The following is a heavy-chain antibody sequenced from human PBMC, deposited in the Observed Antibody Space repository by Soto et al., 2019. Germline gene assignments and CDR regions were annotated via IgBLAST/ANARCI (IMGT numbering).Heavy chain of an antibody. CDR1: GYMFTSYW. Sequence: GASLKISCNGSGYMFTSYWIGWVRQMPGKGLEWMGIIHGGDSNTRYSPSFDGQVTISTDKSINTAHLQWSGLKASDTAMYYCASSVVVPSTMNYFDYWGQGSLVTAPQ. CDR2: IHGGDSNT. CDR3: ASSVVVPSTMNYFDY. D-gene: IGHD2-15*01. J-gene: IGHJ4*02. V-gene: IGHV5-51*01.